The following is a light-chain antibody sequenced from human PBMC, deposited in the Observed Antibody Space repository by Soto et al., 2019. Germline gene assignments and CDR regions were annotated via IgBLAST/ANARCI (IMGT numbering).Light chain of an antibody. Sequence: DIQMTQSPSSLSASVGDRVTITCRASQGISNFLAWYQQKPGKVPKLLISAASTLQSGVPSRFSGSGSGTDFTLTITSLQPEDVATYYCLQYQSYWTFGQGTKVEVK. CDR1: QGISNF. CDR3: LQYQSYWT. CDR2: AAS. J-gene: IGKJ1*01. V-gene: IGKV1-27*01.